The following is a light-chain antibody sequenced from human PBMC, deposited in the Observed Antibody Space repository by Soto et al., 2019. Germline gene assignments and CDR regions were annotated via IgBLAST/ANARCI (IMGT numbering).Light chain of an antibody. Sequence: QAVVTQPPTASGIPGQRVTISCSGSSSNIGTKTVNWYQQLPGTAPKLLIYSNNQRPSGVPDRFSGSKSGTSASLAISGLQSEDEADYYCAAWDNSLSGVAFGGGTKLTVL. V-gene: IGLV1-44*01. CDR3: AAWDNSLSGVA. CDR1: SSNIGTKT. CDR2: SNN. J-gene: IGLJ2*01.